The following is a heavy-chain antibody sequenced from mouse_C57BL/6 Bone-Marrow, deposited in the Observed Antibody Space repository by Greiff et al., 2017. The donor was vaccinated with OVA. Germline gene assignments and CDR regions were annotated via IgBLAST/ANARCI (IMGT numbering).Heavy chain of an antibody. Sequence: QVQLQQPGTELVKPGASVKLSCKASGYTFTSYWMHWVKQRPGQGLEWIGNINPSNGGTNYNEKFKSKATLTVDKSSSTAYMQLSSLTSEDSAVYYCARSRSYYYGSSPGWFAYWGQGNLVTVSA. D-gene: IGHD1-1*01. J-gene: IGHJ3*01. V-gene: IGHV1-53*01. CDR3: ARSRSYYYGSSPGWFAY. CDR2: INPSNGGT. CDR1: GYTFTSYW.